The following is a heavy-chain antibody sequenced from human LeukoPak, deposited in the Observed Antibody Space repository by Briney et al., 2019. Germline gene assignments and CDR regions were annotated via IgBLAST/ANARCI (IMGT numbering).Heavy chain of an antibody. V-gene: IGHV1-18*01. CDR1: GYSFTSYG. J-gene: IGHJ4*02. CDR2: ISTYNGYT. CDR3: ARDHYHKIHSVMVTAPDY. D-gene: IGHD2-21*02. Sequence: ASVKVSCKASGYSFTSYGITWVRQAPGQGLEWVGWISTYNGYTNYAQKLQGRVTMTTDTSTSTAYMELRSLRSEDTAVYYCARDHYHKIHSVMVTAPDYWGQGTLVIVSS.